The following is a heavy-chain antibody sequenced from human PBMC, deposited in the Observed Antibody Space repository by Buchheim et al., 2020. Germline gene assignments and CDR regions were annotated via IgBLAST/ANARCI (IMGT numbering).Heavy chain of an antibody. V-gene: IGHV3-21*01. CDR2: ISGSSNYI. CDR3: ARGTTTVAGTH. D-gene: IGHD4-23*01. Sequence: EVQLVESGGGLVQPGGSLRLSCAASGFTFSTYTMNWVRQAPGKGLEWVASISGSSNYIYHADSVTGRFAVSRDNAKKSLYLQMTSLRVEDTAVYYCARGTTTVAGTHWGQGTL. J-gene: IGHJ4*02. CDR1: GFTFSTYT.